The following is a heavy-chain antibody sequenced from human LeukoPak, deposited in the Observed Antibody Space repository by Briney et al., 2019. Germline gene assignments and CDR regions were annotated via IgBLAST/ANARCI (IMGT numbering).Heavy chain of an antibody. D-gene: IGHD5-24*01. CDR2: ISYDGSNK. Sequence: GRSLRLSCAASGFTFSSYAMHWVRQAPGKGLEWVAVISYDGSNKYYADSVKGRFTISRDNSKNTLYLQMNRLRAEDTAVYYCASRGEMATIAAFDIWGQGTMVTVSS. CDR3: ASRGEMATIAAFDI. J-gene: IGHJ3*02. CDR1: GFTFSSYA. V-gene: IGHV3-30*14.